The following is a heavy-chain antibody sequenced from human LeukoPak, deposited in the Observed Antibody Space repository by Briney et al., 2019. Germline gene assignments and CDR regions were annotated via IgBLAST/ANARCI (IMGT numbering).Heavy chain of an antibody. D-gene: IGHD3/OR15-3a*01. V-gene: IGHV3-7*01. J-gene: IGHJ6*03. CDR3: AREDDFWNGHDSYYFFMDV. CDR2: IKQDGSDQ. CDR1: GFTFKNYW. Sequence: GGSLTLSCTASGFTFKNYWMAWVRQAPGKGLEWVANIKQDGSDQYYVDSVKGRFTISRDNAKKTLHLQMTRLTAEDTAVYYCAREDDFWNGHDSYYFFMDVWGRGTTVTV.